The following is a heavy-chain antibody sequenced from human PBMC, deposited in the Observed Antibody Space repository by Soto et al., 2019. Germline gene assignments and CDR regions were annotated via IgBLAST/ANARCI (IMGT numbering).Heavy chain of an antibody. V-gene: IGHV3-7*03. Sequence: GGSLRLSCPASGFTFSNYWMNWVRQAPWKGLEWVANINQDGSEKYHVVSVKGRFTISRDNAKNSPYLQMNSLRAEDTAVHYCARSGQHYGMDVWGQRTTVAVSS. CDR2: INQDGSEK. CDR3: ARSGQHYGMDV. J-gene: IGHJ6*02. CDR1: GFTFSNYW.